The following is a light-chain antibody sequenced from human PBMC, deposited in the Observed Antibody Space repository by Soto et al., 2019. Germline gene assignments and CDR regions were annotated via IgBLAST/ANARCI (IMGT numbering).Light chain of an antibody. J-gene: IGKJ2*01. V-gene: IGKV3-11*01. Sequence: EIVLTQSPATLSLSPGERATLSCRASQSVSSYLVWYQQKPGQAPRLLIYDASNRATGIPARFSGSGSGTDFTLTISSLEPEDFAVDYCQQRSNWPPGYTFGQGTKLEIK. CDR1: QSVSSY. CDR2: DAS. CDR3: QQRSNWPPGYT.